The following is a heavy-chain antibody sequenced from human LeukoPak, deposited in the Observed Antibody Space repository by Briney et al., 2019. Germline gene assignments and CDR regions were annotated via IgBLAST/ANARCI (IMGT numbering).Heavy chain of an antibody. D-gene: IGHD2-21*01. J-gene: IGHJ4*02. CDR2: INHSGST. Sequence: SETLSLTCAVYGGSFSGYYWSWIRQPPGKGLEWIGEINHSGSTNYNPSLKSRVTISVDTSKNQFSLKLSSVTAADTAVYYCARGPVLIWVSYFEYCGQGTLVTVSS. V-gene: IGHV4-34*01. CDR3: ARGPVLIWVSYFEY. CDR1: GGSFSGYY.